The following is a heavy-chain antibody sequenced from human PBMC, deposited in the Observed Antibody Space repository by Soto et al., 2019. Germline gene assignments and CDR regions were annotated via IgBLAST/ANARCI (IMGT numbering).Heavy chain of an antibody. CDR1: GFTFSSYW. CDR2: IKQDGSEK. Sequence: ESGGGLVQPGGSLRLSCAASGFTFSSYWMSWVRQAPGKGLEWVANIKQDGSEKYYVDSVKGRFTISRDNAKNSLYLQMNSLRAEDTAVYYCARDSPHYYYGMDVWGQGTTVTVSS. J-gene: IGHJ6*02. CDR3: ARDSPHYYYGMDV. V-gene: IGHV3-7*03.